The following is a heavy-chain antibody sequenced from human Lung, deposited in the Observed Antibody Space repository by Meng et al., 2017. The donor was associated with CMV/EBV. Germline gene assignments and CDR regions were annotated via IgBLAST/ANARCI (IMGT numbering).Heavy chain of an antibody. CDR2: IKHDENQA. Sequence: GGSLRLSXEDSGFTFSDHWMGWVRQAPGKGLEWVANIKHDENQAYYVDSLKGRFTISRDNARRALYLHLNNLRVEDTAVYYCARSLSCESTRCYEDAFDLWGQGTRVTVSS. D-gene: IGHD2-2*01. V-gene: IGHV3-7*01. CDR1: GFTFSDHW. CDR3: ARSLSCESTRCYEDAFDL. J-gene: IGHJ3*01.